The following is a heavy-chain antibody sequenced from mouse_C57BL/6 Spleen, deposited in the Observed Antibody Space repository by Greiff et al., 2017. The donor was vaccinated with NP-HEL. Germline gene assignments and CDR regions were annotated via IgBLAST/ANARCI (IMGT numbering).Heavy chain of an antibody. V-gene: IGHV1-64*01. CDR1: GYTFTSYW. Sequence: VQLQQSGAELVKPGASVKLSCKASGYTFTSYWMHWVKQRPGQGLEWIGMIHPNSGSTNYNEQFKSKATLTVDKSSSPAYMQLSSLTSEDSAVYYCARSTTVVATNYFDVWGTGTTVTVSS. CDR2: IHPNSGST. J-gene: IGHJ1*03. CDR3: ARSTTVVATNYFDV. D-gene: IGHD1-1*01.